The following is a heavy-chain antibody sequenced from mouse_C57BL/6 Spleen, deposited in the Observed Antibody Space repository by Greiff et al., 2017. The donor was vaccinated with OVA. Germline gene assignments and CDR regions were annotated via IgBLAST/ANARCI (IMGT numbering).Heavy chain of an antibody. Sequence: QVQLQQPGAELVMPGASVKLSCKASGYTFTSYWMHWVKQRPGQGLEWIGEIDPSDSYTNYNQKFKGKSTLTVDKSSSTAYMQLSSLTSEDSAVYYCARRFYGSSYWYFEVRGTGTTVTVSS. CDR3: ARRFYGSSYWYFEV. V-gene: IGHV1-69*01. CDR2: IDPSDSYT. CDR1: GYTFTSYW. J-gene: IGHJ1*03. D-gene: IGHD1-1*01.